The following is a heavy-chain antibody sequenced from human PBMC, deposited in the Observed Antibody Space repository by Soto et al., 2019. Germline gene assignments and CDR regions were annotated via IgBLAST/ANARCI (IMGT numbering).Heavy chain of an antibody. Sequence: EVQLVESGGGLVQPGGSLRLSCAASGFTFSSYWMHWVRQAPGKGLVWVSRINGDGSTTSYADSVKGRFIISRDNAKNMRYLQMNSRRAEDTAVYYCARPRYDGSGTPFDHWGQGTLVTVSS. CDR1: GFTFSSYW. V-gene: IGHV3-74*01. CDR3: ARPRYDGSGTPFDH. CDR2: INGDGSTT. J-gene: IGHJ4*02. D-gene: IGHD3-22*01.